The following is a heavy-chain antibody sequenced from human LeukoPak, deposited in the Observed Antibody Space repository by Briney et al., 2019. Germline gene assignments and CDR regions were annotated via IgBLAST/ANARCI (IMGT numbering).Heavy chain of an antibody. D-gene: IGHD2-15*01. J-gene: IGHJ5*02. CDR3: ARGADGVSSNSRGWFDP. CDR1: RFTFSSYG. CDR2: ISTSSSYI. Sequence: GGSLRLSCAASRFTFSSYGMNWVRQAPGKGLEWVSSISTSSSYIYYADSVRGRFTISRDNAKNSLYLQMNSLRAEDTAVYSCARGADGVSSNSRGWFDPWGQGTLVTVSS. V-gene: IGHV3-21*01.